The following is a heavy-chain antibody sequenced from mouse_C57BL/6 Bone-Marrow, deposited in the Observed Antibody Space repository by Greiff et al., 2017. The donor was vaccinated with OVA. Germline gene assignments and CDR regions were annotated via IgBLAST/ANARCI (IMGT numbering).Heavy chain of an antibody. CDR3: ARRGGLGFAY. V-gene: IGHV1-42*01. CDR2: INPSTGGT. Sequence: VQLQQSGPELVKPGASVKISCKASGYSFTGYYMNWVKQSPEKSLEWIGEINPSTGGTTYNQKFKAKATLTVDKSSSTASMQLKSLTSEDSAVYYCARRGGLGFAYWGQGTLVTVSA. CDR1: GYSFTGYY. J-gene: IGHJ3*01. D-gene: IGHD6-1*01.